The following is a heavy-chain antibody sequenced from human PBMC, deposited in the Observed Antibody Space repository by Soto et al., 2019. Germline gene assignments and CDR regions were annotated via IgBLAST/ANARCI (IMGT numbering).Heavy chain of an antibody. CDR1: GGSISSYY. V-gene: IGHV4-59*08. J-gene: IGHJ4*02. Sequence: QVQLQESGPGLVKPSETLSLTCTVSGGSISSYYWSWIRQPPGKGLEWIGFIYYSGSTNYNPSPKRRVTISVDPAKNQFSLKVSSVTAADTAVYYCARGTSALEFDYWGQGTLVTVSS. CDR3: ARGTSALEFDY. CDR2: IYYSGST. D-gene: IGHD1-1*01.